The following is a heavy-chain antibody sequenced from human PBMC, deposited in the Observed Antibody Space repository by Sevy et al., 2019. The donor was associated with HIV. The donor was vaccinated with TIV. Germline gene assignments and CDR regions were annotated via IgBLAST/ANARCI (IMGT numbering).Heavy chain of an antibody. D-gene: IGHD6-6*01. V-gene: IGHV4-59*12. CDR1: GGSINNYY. J-gene: IGHJ4*02. CDR2: ISYSGTT. Sequence: SDTLSLTCTVSGGSINNYYWSWIRQSPGKGLEWIGYISYSGTTNYNPSLKSRVTISVDTSKNQFSLKLSSVTAADTAVYYCARVRFWSSSSGSTNYFDYWGQGTLVTVSS. CDR3: ARVRFWSSSSGSTNYFDY.